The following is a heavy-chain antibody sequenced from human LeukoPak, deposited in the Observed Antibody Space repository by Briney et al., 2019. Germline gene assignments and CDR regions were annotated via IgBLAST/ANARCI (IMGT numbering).Heavy chain of an antibody. V-gene: IGHV3-21*04. Sequence: GGSLRLSCAASGFTFSSYSMNWVRQAPGKGLEWVSSISSSSSYIYYADSVKGRLTISRDNAKNSLYLQMNSLRAEDTAVYYCAKSYSGWGAFDIWGQGTMVTVSS. CDR1: GFTFSSYS. D-gene: IGHD6-19*01. CDR2: ISSSSSYI. J-gene: IGHJ3*02. CDR3: AKSYSGWGAFDI.